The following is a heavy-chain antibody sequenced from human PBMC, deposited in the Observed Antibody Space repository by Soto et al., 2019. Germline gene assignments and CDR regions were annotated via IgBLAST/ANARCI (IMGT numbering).Heavy chain of an antibody. D-gene: IGHD5-18*01. V-gene: IGHV4-34*01. Sequence: SETLSLTCAVYGGSFSGYYWSWIRQPPGKGLEWIGEINHSGSTNYNPSLKSRVTISVDTSKNQFSLKLSSVTAADTAVYYCARGGYSYGLDYWGQGTLVTVSS. CDR3: ARGGYSYGLDY. CDR2: INHSGST. CDR1: GGSFSGYY. J-gene: IGHJ4*02.